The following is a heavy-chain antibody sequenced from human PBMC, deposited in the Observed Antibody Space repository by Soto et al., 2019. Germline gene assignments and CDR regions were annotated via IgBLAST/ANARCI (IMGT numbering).Heavy chain of an antibody. V-gene: IGHV1-18*01. D-gene: IGHD6-19*01. Sequence: QVQLVQSGAEVKKPGASVKVSCKASGYTFTSYGISWVRQAPGQGLEWMGWISAYNGNTNYAQKLQGSVTMTTDTSTSTAYMELRSLRSDDTAVYYCARVLGDSSGWYWAGTVFDYWGQGTLVTVSS. CDR1: GYTFTSYG. J-gene: IGHJ4*02. CDR2: ISAYNGNT. CDR3: ARVLGDSSGWYWAGTVFDY.